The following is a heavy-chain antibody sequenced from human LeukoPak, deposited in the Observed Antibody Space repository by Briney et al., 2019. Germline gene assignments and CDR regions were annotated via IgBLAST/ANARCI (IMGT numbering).Heavy chain of an antibody. CDR2: IIPILGIA. CDR1: GGTFSSYA. Sequence: SVKVSCKASGGTFSSYASSWVRQAPGQGLEWMGRIIPILGIANYAQKFQGRVTITADKSTSTAYMELSSLRSEDTAVYYCARAKYDILTVGDYWGQGTLVTVSS. J-gene: IGHJ4*02. D-gene: IGHD3-9*01. CDR3: ARAKYDILTVGDY. V-gene: IGHV1-69*04.